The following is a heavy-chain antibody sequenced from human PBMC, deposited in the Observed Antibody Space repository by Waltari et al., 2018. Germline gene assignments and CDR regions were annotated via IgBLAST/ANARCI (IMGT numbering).Heavy chain of an antibody. D-gene: IGHD6-19*01. CDR2: IIPIFGTA. CDR3: ARAVVAGTGYYYYYMDV. V-gene: IGHV1-69*01. Sequence: QVQLVQSGAEVKKPGSSVKVSCKASGGTLSSYAISWVRQAPGQGLEWMGGIIPIFGTANYAQKFQGRVTITADESTSTAYMELSSLRSEDTAVYYCARAVVAGTGYYYYYMDVWGKGTTVTVSS. CDR1: GGTLSSYA. J-gene: IGHJ6*03.